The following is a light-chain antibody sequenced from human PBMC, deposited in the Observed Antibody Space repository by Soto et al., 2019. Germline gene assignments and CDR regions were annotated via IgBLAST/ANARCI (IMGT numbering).Light chain of an antibody. J-gene: IGLJ3*02. CDR3: QSFGNDNQV. V-gene: IGLV6-57*02. CDR2: KDN. Sequence: NFMLIQPHSVSESPGKAVTISCTGSSGSIASNYVQWYQQRPGSAPTTVIFKDNQRPSGVPDRFSGSIDSSSNSASLTISGLKTEDEADYYCQSFGNDNQVFGGGTKLTVL. CDR1: SGSIASNY.